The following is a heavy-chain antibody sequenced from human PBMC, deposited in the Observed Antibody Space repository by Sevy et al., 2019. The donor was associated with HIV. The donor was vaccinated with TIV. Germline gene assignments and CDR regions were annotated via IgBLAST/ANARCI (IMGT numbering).Heavy chain of an antibody. CDR2: ISSSSSYI. D-gene: IGHD3-10*01. CDR1: GFTFSSYS. J-gene: IGHJ3*02. V-gene: IGHV3-21*01. CDR3: ARDSRSRGSGSYMRGGAFDI. Sequence: GGSLRLSCAASGFTFSSYSMNWVRQAPGKGLEWVSSISSSSSYIYYADSVKGRFTISRDNAKNSLYLQMNSLRAEDTAVYYCARDSRSRGSGSYMRGGAFDIWGQGTMVTVSS.